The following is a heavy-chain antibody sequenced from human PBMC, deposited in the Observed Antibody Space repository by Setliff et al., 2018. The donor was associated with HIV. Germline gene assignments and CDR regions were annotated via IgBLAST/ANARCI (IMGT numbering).Heavy chain of an antibody. V-gene: IGHV4-39*01. D-gene: IGHD3-22*01. CDR2: IYYSGST. J-gene: IGHJ4*02. CDR3: ARLSMGSHFGYYYDSSGSLVDY. Sequence: KPSETLSLTCTVSGGSISSSSYYWGWIRQPPGKGLEWIGSIYYSGSTYYNPSLKSRVTISVDTSKNQFSLKLSSVTAADTAVYYCARLSMGSHFGYYYDSSGSLVDYWGQGTLVTVSS. CDR1: GGSISSSSYY.